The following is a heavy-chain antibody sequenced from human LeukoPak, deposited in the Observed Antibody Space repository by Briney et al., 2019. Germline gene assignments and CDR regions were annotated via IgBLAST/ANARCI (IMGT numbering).Heavy chain of an antibody. V-gene: IGHV4-59*01. Sequence: SETLSLTCTVSGGSISSYYWSWIRQPPGKGLEWIGYIYYSGSTNYNPSLKSRVTISVDTSKNQFSLKLSSVTAADTAVYYCARTLLWFGNGGGGDSWGQGTLVTVSS. D-gene: IGHD3-10*01. J-gene: IGHJ4*02. CDR1: GGSISSYY. CDR2: IYYSGST. CDR3: ARTLLWFGNGGGGDS.